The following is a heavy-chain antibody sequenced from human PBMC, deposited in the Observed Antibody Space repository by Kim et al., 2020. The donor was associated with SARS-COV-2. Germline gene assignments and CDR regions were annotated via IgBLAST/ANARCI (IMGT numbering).Heavy chain of an antibody. CDR3: AKDMRFYYFGMDV. V-gene: IGHV3-9*01. J-gene: IGHJ6*02. D-gene: IGHD3-22*01. Sequence: GYAASVRGRFTLARDNAKNSLYLQMNSLRSEDTAIYYCAKDMRFYYFGMDVWGQGIAVTVSS.